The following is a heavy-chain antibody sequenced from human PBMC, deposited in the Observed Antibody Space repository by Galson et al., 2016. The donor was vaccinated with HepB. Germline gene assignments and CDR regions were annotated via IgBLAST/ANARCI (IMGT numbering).Heavy chain of an antibody. J-gene: IGHJ4*02. CDR2: ISHVGST. CDR1: GGSFSGND. Sequence: LSLTCGVYGGSFSGNDWTWIRQAPGKGLEWIGEISHVGSTNYNPSLKSRVTIAVDTSKNQLSLNLRSVTAADTAVYYCARNIYGLGNLWGQGTLVTVSS. V-gene: IGHV4-34*01. D-gene: IGHD3-10*01. CDR3: ARNIYGLGNL.